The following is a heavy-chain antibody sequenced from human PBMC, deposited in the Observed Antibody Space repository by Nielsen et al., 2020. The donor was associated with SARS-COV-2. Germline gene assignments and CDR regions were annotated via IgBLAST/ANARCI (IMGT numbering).Heavy chain of an antibody. CDR2: IYPGDSDS. J-gene: IGHJ4*02. CDR3: ARGDSSAFDY. D-gene: IGHD6-25*01. Sequence: GESLKISCQGSGYSFTSYWIAWVRQMPGKGLEWMGIIYPGDSDSRYSPSFQGQVTMSADKSISTAYLQWSSLKASDTAMYYCARGDSSAFDYWGQGTLVTVSS. V-gene: IGHV5-51*01. CDR1: GYSFTSYW.